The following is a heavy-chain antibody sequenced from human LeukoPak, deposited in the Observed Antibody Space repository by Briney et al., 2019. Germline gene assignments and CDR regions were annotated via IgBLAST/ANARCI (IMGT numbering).Heavy chain of an antibody. J-gene: IGHJ4*02. CDR2: ISTYNGDT. CDR3: ARDPSNSRGWRTFFDY. V-gene: IGHV1-18*01. CDR1: GYSFINYG. D-gene: IGHD6-19*01. Sequence: GASVTVSCKASGYSFINYGVSWVRQAPGQGLEWMGWISTYNGDTNYAQKLQGRVTMTTDTSTRTAYMELRSLGPDDTAVYYCARDPSNSRGWRTFFDYWGQGTLVTVSS.